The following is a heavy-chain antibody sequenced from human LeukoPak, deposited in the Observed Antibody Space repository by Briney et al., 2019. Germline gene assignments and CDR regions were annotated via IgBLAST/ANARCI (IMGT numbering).Heavy chain of an antibody. CDR1: GFAFNTYA. J-gene: IGHJ4*02. V-gene: IGHV3-33*01. CDR3: VREIFGSGSYPEF. Sequence: PGGSLRLSCAASGFAFNTYAMHWVRQAPGQGLEWVALVWHDGSHKFYSNSVRGQFTISRDNSKNTVSLQMNNLRPEDTAVYWCVREIFGSGSYPEFWGQRILVT. CDR2: VWHDGSHK. D-gene: IGHD3-10*01.